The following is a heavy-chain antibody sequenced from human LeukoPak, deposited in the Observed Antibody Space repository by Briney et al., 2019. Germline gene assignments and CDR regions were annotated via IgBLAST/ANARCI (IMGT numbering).Heavy chain of an antibody. Sequence: GGSLRLSCAASGFRFDSFYMGWIRQVPGKGLDYIALISASGAVPYYAESVKGRFTISRDNAKNSVSLQMNSLSADDAAVYYCARSLIVASEDYWGQGTLVTVSS. V-gene: IGHV3-11*04. D-gene: IGHD3-22*01. CDR1: GFRFDSFY. J-gene: IGHJ4*02. CDR2: ISASGAVP. CDR3: ARSLIVASEDY.